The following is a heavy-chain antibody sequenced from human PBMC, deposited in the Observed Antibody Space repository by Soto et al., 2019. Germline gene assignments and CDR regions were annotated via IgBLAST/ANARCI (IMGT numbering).Heavy chain of an antibody. CDR3: ARGRAPAIHDQTIAAAVSYVHY. CDR1: GGSFSGYY. V-gene: IGHV4-34*01. Sequence: PSETLSLTCAVYGGSFSGYYRSLIRQPPGKGLEWIGEINHSGSTNYNPSLKSRVTISVDTSKNQFSLKLSSVTAADTAVYYCARGRAPAIHDQTIAAAVSYVHYWCQVSLVTVSS. J-gene: IGHJ4*02. CDR2: INHSGST. D-gene: IGHD6-13*01.